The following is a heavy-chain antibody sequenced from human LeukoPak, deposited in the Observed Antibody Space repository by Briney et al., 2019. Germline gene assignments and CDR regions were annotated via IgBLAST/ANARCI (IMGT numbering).Heavy chain of an antibody. Sequence: GGSLRLSCAASGFTFSGSAMHWVRQASGKGLEWVGRIRSKANSYATAYAASVKGRSTISRDDSKNTAYLQMNSLKTEDTAVYYCTYYGGNSRLRDYWGQGTLVTVSS. CDR3: TYYGGNSRLRDY. J-gene: IGHJ4*02. D-gene: IGHD4-23*01. V-gene: IGHV3-73*01. CDR2: IRSKANSYAT. CDR1: GFTFSGSA.